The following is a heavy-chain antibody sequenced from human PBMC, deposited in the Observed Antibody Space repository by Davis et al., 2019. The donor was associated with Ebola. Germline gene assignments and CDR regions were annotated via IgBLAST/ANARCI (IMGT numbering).Heavy chain of an antibody. CDR1: GYTFTDYY. CDR3: ARPDFPLSTSVAIQWAVDL. D-gene: IGHD5-12*01. Sequence: AASVKVSCKTSGYTFTDYYIHWVRQAPGQGLEWMGAINPIGGTTDYAQKFQGRVHMTRATSTSTIYMEIRSLQSDDTAIYYCARPDFPLSTSVAIQWAVDLWGQGTLVTVSS. CDR2: INPIGGTT. J-gene: IGHJ5*02. V-gene: IGHV1-46*01.